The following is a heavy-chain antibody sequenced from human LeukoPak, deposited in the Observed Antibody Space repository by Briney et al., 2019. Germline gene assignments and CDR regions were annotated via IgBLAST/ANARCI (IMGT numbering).Heavy chain of an antibody. Sequence: PGGSLRLSCAASGFTFSSYSMNWARQAPGKGLEWVSSISSSSSYIYYADSVKGRFTISRDNAKNSLYLQMNSLRAEDTAVYYCARDGYSYGYYYFDYWGQGTLVTVSS. CDR3: ARDGYSYGYYYFDY. V-gene: IGHV3-21*01. D-gene: IGHD5-18*01. CDR2: ISSSSSYI. CDR1: GFTFSSYS. J-gene: IGHJ4*02.